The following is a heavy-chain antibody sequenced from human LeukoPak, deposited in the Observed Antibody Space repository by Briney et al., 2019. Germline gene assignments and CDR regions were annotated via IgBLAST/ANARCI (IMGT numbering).Heavy chain of an antibody. CDR1: GGSTSSYY. Sequence: SETLSLTCTVSGGSTSSYYWNWIRQPAGKGLEWIGHIYTSGSTNYNPSLKSRVTMSVDTSKNQFSLKLSSETAADTAVYYCARDNVGNWFDPWGQGTLVTVSS. CDR3: ARDNVGNWFDP. J-gene: IGHJ5*02. V-gene: IGHV4-4*07. CDR2: IYTSGST. D-gene: IGHD1-26*01.